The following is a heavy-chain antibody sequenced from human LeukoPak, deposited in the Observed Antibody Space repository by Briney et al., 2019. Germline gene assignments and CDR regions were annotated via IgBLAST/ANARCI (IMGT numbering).Heavy chain of an antibody. D-gene: IGHD3-22*01. Sequence: GRSLRLSCAASGFTFDDYAMHWVRQAPGKGLEWVSGISWNSGSIGYADSVKGRFTISRDNAKNSLYLQMNSLRAEDMALYYCAKDIYHYYGSSGYYGYWGQGTLVTVSS. J-gene: IGHJ4*02. CDR1: GFTFDDYA. V-gene: IGHV3-9*03. CDR3: AKDIYHYYGSSGYYGY. CDR2: ISWNSGSI.